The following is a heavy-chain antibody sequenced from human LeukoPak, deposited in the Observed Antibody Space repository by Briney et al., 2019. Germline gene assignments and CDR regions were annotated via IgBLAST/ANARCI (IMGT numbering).Heavy chain of an antibody. CDR2: IYYSGST. D-gene: IGHD6-19*01. CDR3: ARQVVAVAGTGYFDY. CDR1: GGSIRSSRYY. Sequence: KTSETLSLTCTVSGGSIRSSRYYWGWIRRPPGRGLKWIGSIYYSGSTYYNASLKSRGTISVDTSKNQFSLKLNSVTAADTAVYFCARQVVAVAGTGYFDYWGQGTLVTVSS. J-gene: IGHJ4*02. V-gene: IGHV4-39*01.